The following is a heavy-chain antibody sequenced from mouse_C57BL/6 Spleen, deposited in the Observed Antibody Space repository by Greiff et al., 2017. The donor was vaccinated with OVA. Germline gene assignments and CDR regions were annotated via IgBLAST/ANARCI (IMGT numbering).Heavy chain of an antibody. Sequence: QVHVKQSGAELVKPGASVKLSCKASGYTFTSYWMHWVKQRPGRGLEWIGRIDPNSGGTKYNEKFKSKATLTVDKPSSTAYMQLSSLTSEDSAVYYCARITTVSSWGYFDVWGTGTTVTVSS. J-gene: IGHJ1*03. CDR1: GYTFTSYW. D-gene: IGHD1-1*01. CDR3: ARITTVSSWGYFDV. CDR2: IDPNSGGT. V-gene: IGHV1-72*01.